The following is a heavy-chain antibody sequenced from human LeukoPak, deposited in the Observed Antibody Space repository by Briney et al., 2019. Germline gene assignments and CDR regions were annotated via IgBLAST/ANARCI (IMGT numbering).Heavy chain of an antibody. CDR2: IFYSGST. V-gene: IGHV4-34*12. CDR1: GGSFSGYY. J-gene: IGHJ4*02. Sequence: SETLSLTCAVYGGSFSGYYWGWVRQPPGKALEWIGNIFYSGSTYYSPSLKSRVTISLDTSRNQFSLKLNSVTAADTAVYYCARGTYYYDRYWGQGTLVTVSS. D-gene: IGHD3-10*02. CDR3: ARGTYYYDRY.